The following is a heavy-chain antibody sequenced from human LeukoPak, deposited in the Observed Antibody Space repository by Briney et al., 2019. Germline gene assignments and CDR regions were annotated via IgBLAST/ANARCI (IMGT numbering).Heavy chain of an antibody. D-gene: IGHD3-10*01. CDR1: GFTFSSYE. V-gene: IGHV3-48*03. J-gene: IGHJ6*02. CDR3: ARVLERTRLLWFGESYGMDV. CDR2: ISSSGSTI. Sequence: GGSLRLSCAASGFTFSSYEMNWVRQAPGKGLEWVSYISSSGSTIYYADSVKGRFTISRDNAKNSLYLQMNSLRAEDTAVYYCARVLERTRLLWFGESYGMDVWGQGTTVTVSS.